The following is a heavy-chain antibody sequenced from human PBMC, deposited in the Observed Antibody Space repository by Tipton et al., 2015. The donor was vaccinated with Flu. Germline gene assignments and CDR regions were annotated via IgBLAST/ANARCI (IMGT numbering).Heavy chain of an antibody. CDR2: IYARVST. V-gene: IGHV4-4*07. CDR1: GGSITGYY. CDR3: ARGGGSFQFDF. D-gene: IGHD1-26*01. J-gene: IGHJ4*02. Sequence: LRLSCTVSGGSITGYYWSWIRQPAGKGLGWIGRIYARVSTNYNPSLKSRVTMSADTSKNQFSLKLTSVTAADTAVYYCARGGGSFQFDFWGQGTLVTVSS.